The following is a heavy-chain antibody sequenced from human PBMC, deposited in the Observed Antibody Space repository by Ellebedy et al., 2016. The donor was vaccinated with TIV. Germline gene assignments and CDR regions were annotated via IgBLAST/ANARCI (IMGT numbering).Heavy chain of an antibody. CDR2: IYKNGGT. V-gene: IGHV3-66*01. J-gene: IGHJ5*02. Sequence: GGSLRLSCAASGFTVSDYLMTWVRQAPGKGLEWVSVIYKNGGTNYTDSVNGRFTITRDDSKNTLYLQMNSRRAEDTAVYYCARDPGGGGDYGDNWFDPWGQGTLVTVSS. CDR3: ARDPGGGGDYGDNWFDP. CDR1: GFTVSDYL. D-gene: IGHD3-10*01.